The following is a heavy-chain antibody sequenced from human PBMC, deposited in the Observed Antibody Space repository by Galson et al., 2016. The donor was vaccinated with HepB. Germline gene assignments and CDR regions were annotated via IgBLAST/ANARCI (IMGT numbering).Heavy chain of an antibody. D-gene: IGHD2-15*01. J-gene: IGHJ3*01. CDR3: ARRWDAFDL. CDR1: GFTFSDNY. Sequence: SLRLSCAASGFTFSDNYMSWIRQAPGKGLEWLSYISSSGTTIYYADSVKGRFTISRDNAKNSLYLQMNSLSADDTAPYYCARRWDAFDLWGQGTMVTVSS. V-gene: IGHV3-11*01. CDR2: ISSSGTTI.